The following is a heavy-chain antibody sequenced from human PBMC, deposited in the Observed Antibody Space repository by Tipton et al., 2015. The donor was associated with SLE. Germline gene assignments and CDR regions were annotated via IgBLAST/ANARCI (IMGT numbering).Heavy chain of an antibody. CDR1: GGSISSHY. CDR2: IYFTGST. V-gene: IGHV4-59*11. J-gene: IGHJ4*02. Sequence: TLSLTCTVSGGSISSHYWSWIRQPPGKGLEWIGYIYFTGSTNYNPSLKSRVTIPVDMSKNQFSLKLTSVTAADTAVYYCARGRGSPSYWGQGTLVTVSS. CDR3: ARGRGSPSY. D-gene: IGHD2-15*01.